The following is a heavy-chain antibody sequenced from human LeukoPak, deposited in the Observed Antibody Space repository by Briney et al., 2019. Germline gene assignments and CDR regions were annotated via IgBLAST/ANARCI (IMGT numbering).Heavy chain of an antibody. J-gene: IGHJ6*03. CDR1: GGSISSYY. V-gene: IGHV4-4*07. CDR2: IYTSGIT. CDR3: ARSAFFYYYMDV. Sequence: SETLSLTCTVSGGSISSYYWSWIRQPAGKGLEWIGRIYTSGITKYNPSLKSRVTITLETSENQFSLKLSSVTAADTAVYYCARSAFFYYYMDVWGKGTTVTVSS.